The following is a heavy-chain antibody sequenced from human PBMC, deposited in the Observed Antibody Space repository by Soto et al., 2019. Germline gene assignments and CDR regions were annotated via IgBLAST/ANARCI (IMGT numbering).Heavy chain of an antibody. CDR3: ARSQGSSTSLEIYYYYYYGMDV. D-gene: IGHD2-2*01. V-gene: IGHV1-69*01. Sequence: QVQLVQSGAEVKKPGSSVKVSCKASGGTFSSYAISWVRQAPGQGLEWTGGIIPISGTANYAQKFQGRVTITADESASTAYMELSRLRSEDTAVYYCARSQGSSTSLEIYYYYYYGMDVWGQGTTVTVSS. CDR2: IIPISGTA. CDR1: GGTFSSYA. J-gene: IGHJ6*02.